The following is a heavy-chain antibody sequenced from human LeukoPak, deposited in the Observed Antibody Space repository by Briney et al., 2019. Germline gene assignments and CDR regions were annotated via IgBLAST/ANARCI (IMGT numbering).Heavy chain of an antibody. CDR2: ISVNSGNT. CDR3: ARGGGYDSLDP. J-gene: IGHJ5*02. CDR1: GYTFTNYG. V-gene: IGHV1-18*04. D-gene: IGHD5-12*01. Sequence: GASVKVSCEASGYTFTNYGISWVRQAPGQGLEWMGWISVNSGNTEYAQKFQGRVTMTTDTFTTTAYMELRSLRSDDTAMYYCARGGGYDSLDPWGQGTLVTVSS.